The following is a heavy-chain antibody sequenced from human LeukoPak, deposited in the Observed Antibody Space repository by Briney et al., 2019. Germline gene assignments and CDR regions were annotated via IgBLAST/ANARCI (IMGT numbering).Heavy chain of an antibody. CDR1: GGSISSSTYY. CDR3: ARSLWFGEDGAFDI. CDR2: IYYSGST. V-gene: IGHV4-39*01. D-gene: IGHD3-10*01. J-gene: IGHJ3*02. Sequence: SETLSLTCTVSGGSISSSTYYWGWIRQPPGRGLEWIGSIYYSGSTYYNPSLKSRVTISVDTSKNQFSLKPSSVTAADTAVYYCARSLWFGEDGAFDIWGQGTMVTVSS.